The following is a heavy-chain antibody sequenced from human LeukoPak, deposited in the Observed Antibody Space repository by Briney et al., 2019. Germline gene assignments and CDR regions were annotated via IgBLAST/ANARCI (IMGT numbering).Heavy chain of an antibody. Sequence: PSQTLSLTCTVSGGSITSADYYWSWIRQPPGRGLEWIGYIYYSGSTYYNPPLKSRVTISVDTSKNQFSLKLSSVTAADTAAYYCAKTGDCSGGSCPRGNWFDPWGQGTLVTVSS. CDR3: AKTGDCSGGSCPRGNWFDP. D-gene: IGHD2-15*01. CDR1: GGSITSADYY. V-gene: IGHV4-30-4*01. J-gene: IGHJ5*02. CDR2: IYYSGST.